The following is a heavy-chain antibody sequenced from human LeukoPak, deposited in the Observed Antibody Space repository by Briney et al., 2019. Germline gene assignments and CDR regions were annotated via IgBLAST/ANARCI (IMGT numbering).Heavy chain of an antibody. CDR2: VSLDGIT. CDR3: ARDSSAPRSYF. D-gene: IGHD6-19*01. Sequence: PSETLSLTCVFSGDSISDDSVNKNNWLNWGRQAPGKGLEWIGDVSLDGITNYNPSLLGRVTISLDKSAKQVSLRLTSVTAADTAIYYCARDSSAPRSYF. CDR1: GDSISDDSVNKNNW. V-gene: IGHV4-4*02. J-gene: IGHJ2*01.